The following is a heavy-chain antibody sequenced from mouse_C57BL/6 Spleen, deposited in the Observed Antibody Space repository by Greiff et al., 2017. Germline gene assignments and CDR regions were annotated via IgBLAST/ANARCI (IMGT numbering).Heavy chain of an antibody. Sequence: QVQLQQPGAELVKPGASVKLSCKASGYTFTSYWMHWVKQRPGQGLEWIGMIHPNSGGTNYNEKFKSKATLTVDKSSSTAYMQLSSLTSEDSAVYCCGPDFSYALDYWGQGTSVTVSS. V-gene: IGHV1-64*01. J-gene: IGHJ4*01. CDR1: GYTFTSYW. CDR2: IHPNSGGT. CDR3: GPDFSYALDY.